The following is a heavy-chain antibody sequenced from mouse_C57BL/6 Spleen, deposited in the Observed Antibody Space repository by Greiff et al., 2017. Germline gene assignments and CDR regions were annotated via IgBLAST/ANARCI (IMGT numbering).Heavy chain of an antibody. CDR1: GYTFTDYY. J-gene: IGHJ2*01. CDR2: INPNNGGT. D-gene: IGHD2-5*01. CDR3: ARDDSNYGRYYFDY. Sequence: VQLQQSGPELVKPGASVKISCKASGYTFTDYYMNWVKQSHGKSLEWIGDINPNNGGTSYNQKFKGKATLTVDKSSSTANMELRSLTSEDAAVYYYARDDSNYGRYYFDYWGQGTTLTVSS. V-gene: IGHV1-26*01.